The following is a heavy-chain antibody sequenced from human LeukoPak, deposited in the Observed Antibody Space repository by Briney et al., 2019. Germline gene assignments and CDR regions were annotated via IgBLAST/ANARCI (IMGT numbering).Heavy chain of an antibody. CDR2: ISSSGSTI. V-gene: IGHV3-11*01. J-gene: IGHJ5*02. CDR3: ARNLRGSYNNWFDP. Sequence: GGSLRLSCAASGFTFSDYYMSWIRQAPGKGLEWVSYISSSGSTIYYADSVKGRFTISRDNAKNSLYLQMNSLRAEDTAVYYCARNLRGSYNNWFDPWGQGTLVTVSS. CDR1: GFTFSDYY. D-gene: IGHD1-26*01.